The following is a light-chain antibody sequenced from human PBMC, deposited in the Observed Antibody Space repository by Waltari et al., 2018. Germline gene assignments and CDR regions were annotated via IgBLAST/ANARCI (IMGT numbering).Light chain of an antibody. Sequence: EIVLTQSPATLSLSPGERAHLSCRASQSVYSYLAWYQQKPGQAPRLLIYDASNRATGIPARFSGSGSGTDFTLSISSLEPEDFAVYYCQQRYNFPKTFGQGTKVEVK. CDR3: QQRYNFPKT. CDR1: QSVYSY. CDR2: DAS. V-gene: IGKV3-11*01. J-gene: IGKJ1*01.